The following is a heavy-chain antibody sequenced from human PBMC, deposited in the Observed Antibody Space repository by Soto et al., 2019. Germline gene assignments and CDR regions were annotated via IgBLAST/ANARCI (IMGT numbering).Heavy chain of an antibody. Sequence: QVQLQQWGAGLLKPSETLSLTCAVYGGSFSGYYWTWIRQPPGTGLEWIGEINHSGSTNYNPSLKRRFTISVATSKNQFSLKLTSVTAADTAVYSWARDKITGRFDYWGQGTRVTVSS. V-gene: IGHV4-34*01. CDR1: GGSFSGYY. J-gene: IGHJ4*02. CDR2: INHSGST. D-gene: IGHD2-8*02. CDR3: ARDKITGRFDY.